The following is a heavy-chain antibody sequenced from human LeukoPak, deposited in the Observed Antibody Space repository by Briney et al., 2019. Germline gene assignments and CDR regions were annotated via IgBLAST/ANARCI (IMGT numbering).Heavy chain of an antibody. D-gene: IGHD2-21*02. CDR1: GGSISSYY. J-gene: IGHJ3*02. V-gene: IGHV4-59*01. CDR3: ARVPDLAYCGGDCSYAFDI. CDR2: IYYSGST. Sequence: KSSETLSLTCTVSGGSISSYYWSWIRQPPGKGLEWIGYIYYSGSTNYNPSLKSRVTISVDTSKNQFSLKLSSVTAADTAVYYCARVPDLAYCGGDCSYAFDIWGQGTMVTVSS.